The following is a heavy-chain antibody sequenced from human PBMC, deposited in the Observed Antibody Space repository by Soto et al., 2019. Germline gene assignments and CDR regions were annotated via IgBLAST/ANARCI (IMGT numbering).Heavy chain of an antibody. Sequence: PSETLSLTCAVAGGSISGSYYYCGWLRQSPGKGPGWIGSVFYTGFTSYNPSLESRVSVSVDTSKNQFSLKVSGVSAADTAVYYCATSRKGYNWNYFDHLGQGALVTVSS. D-gene: IGHD1-20*01. V-gene: IGHV4-39*01. CDR2: VFYTGFT. CDR1: GGSISGSYYY. CDR3: ATSRKGYNWNYFDH. J-gene: IGHJ4*02.